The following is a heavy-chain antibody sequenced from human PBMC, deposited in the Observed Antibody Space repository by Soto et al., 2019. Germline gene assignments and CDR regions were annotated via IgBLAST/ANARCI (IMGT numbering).Heavy chain of an antibody. CDR2: IYYSGNT. V-gene: IGHV4-30-4*01. CDR1: GGSISSGYYY. J-gene: IGHJ4*02. CDR3: ARAEVLPAASLDY. D-gene: IGHD2-2*01. Sequence: SETLSLTCSVSGGSISSGYYYWSWIRQPPGKGLEWIGNIYYSGNTYYNPSLKSRVTISVDTSENQFSLKLSSMTAADTAVYYCARAEVLPAASLDYWGQGTLVTVSS.